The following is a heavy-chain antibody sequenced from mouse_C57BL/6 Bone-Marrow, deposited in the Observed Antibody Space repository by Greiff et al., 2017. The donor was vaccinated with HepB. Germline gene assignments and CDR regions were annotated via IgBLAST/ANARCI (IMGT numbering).Heavy chain of an antibody. CDR2: ISDGGSYT. CDR3: AKLYYYGSSPYYAMDY. CDR1: GFTFSSYA. V-gene: IGHV5-4*03. J-gene: IGHJ4*01. Sequence: DVMLVESGGGLVKPGGSLKLSCAASGFTFSSYAMSWVRQTPEKRLEWVATISDGGSYTYYPDNVKGRFTISRDNAKNNLYLQMSHLKSEDTAMYYCAKLYYYGSSPYYAMDYWGQGTSVTVSS. D-gene: IGHD1-1*01.